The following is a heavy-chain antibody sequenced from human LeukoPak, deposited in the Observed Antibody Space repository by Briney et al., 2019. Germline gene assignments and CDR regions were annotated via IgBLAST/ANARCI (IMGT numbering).Heavy chain of an antibody. CDR1: GLRFSDYY. CDR3: ARSSYGSGSYPFDY. CDR2: ISSGGDIM. Sequence: PGGSLRLSCAASGLRFSDYYVSWIRQAPGKGLQWVSHISSGGDIMHYADSVKGRFTISRDNAKNSLYLQMNSLRAEDTAVYYCARSSYGSGSYPFDYWGQGTLVTVSS. V-gene: IGHV3-11*04. J-gene: IGHJ4*02. D-gene: IGHD3-10*01.